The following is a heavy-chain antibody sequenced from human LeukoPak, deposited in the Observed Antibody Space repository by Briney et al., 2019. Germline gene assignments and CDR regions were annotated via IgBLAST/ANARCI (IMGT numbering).Heavy chain of an antibody. V-gene: IGHV3-48*02. D-gene: IGHD1-26*01. CDR1: GFTFSSYS. CDR2: ITASGTAM. CDR3: AKDVGKWESLHFFDY. J-gene: IGHJ4*02. Sequence: PGGSLRLSCAASGFTFSSYSMNWVRQAPGKGLEWVSYITASGTAMFYADSVKGRFTISRDNAKNSLYLQMNSLRDEDTAVYYCAKDVGKWESLHFFDYWGQGTLVTVSS.